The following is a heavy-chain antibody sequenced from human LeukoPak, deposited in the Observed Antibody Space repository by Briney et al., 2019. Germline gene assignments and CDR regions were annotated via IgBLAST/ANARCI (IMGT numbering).Heavy chain of an antibody. CDR1: GFSFSNYW. V-gene: IGHV3-7*03. J-gene: IGHJ4*02. CDR2: IKQDGSEK. Sequence: PGGSLRLSCAASGFSFSNYWMSWVRQAPGKGLEWVANIKQDGSEKYYVDSVKGRFIISRDNAKNSLYLQMNSLRADDTAVYYCAKNGGGRYSVIDSWGQGTLVTVPS. CDR3: AKNGGGRYSVIDS. D-gene: IGHD1-26*01.